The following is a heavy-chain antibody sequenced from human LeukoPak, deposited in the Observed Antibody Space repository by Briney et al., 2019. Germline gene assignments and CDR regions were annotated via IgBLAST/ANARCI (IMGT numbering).Heavy chain of an antibody. J-gene: IGHJ3*02. V-gene: IGHV1-2*02. Sequence: ASVKVSCKASGYTFTGYYMHWVRQAPGQGPEWMGWINPNSGGTNYAQKFQGRVTMTRDTSISTAYMELSRLRSDDTAVYYCARDIVVVVAATPNAFDIWGQGTMVTVSS. CDR1: GYTFTGYY. CDR3: ARDIVVVVAATPNAFDI. D-gene: IGHD2-15*01. CDR2: INPNSGGT.